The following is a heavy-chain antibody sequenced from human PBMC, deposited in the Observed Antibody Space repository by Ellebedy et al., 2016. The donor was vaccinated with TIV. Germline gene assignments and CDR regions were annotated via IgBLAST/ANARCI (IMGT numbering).Heavy chain of an antibody. Sequence: AASVKVSCKASGYTFTGYYMHWVRQAPGQGLEWMGWINPNSGGTNYAQKFQGRVTMTEDTSTDTAYMELSSLRSEDTAVYYCATEMVGATSYYYYGMDVWGQGTTVTVSS. D-gene: IGHD1-26*01. CDR2: INPNSGGT. CDR3: ATEMVGATSYYYYGMDV. CDR1: GYTFTGYY. J-gene: IGHJ6*02. V-gene: IGHV1-2*02.